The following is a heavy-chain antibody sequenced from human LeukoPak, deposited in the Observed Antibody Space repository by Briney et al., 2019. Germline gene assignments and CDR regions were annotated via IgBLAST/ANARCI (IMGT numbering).Heavy chain of an antibody. CDR3: AIVAWSYFDY. Sequence: GGSLRLSCEASGFTFSSYAMHWVRQAPGKGLEWVAVISYDGSNKYYADSVKGRFTISRDNSKNTLYLQMNSLRAEDTAVYYCAIVAWSYFDYWGQGTLVTVSS. CDR2: ISYDGSNK. D-gene: IGHD2-8*01. V-gene: IGHV3-30*04. J-gene: IGHJ4*02. CDR1: GFTFSSYA.